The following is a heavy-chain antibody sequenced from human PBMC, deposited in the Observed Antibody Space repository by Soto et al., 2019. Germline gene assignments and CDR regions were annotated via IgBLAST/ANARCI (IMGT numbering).Heavy chain of an antibody. Sequence: ASVKVSCKASGYTFTGYYMHWVRQAPGQGLEWMGWINPNSGGTNYAQKFQGWVTMTRDTSISTAYMELSRLRSDDTAVYYCARESAAAGNGAFDIWGQGAMVTVSS. CDR2: INPNSGGT. CDR3: ARESAAAGNGAFDI. J-gene: IGHJ3*02. V-gene: IGHV1-2*04. D-gene: IGHD6-13*01. CDR1: GYTFTGYY.